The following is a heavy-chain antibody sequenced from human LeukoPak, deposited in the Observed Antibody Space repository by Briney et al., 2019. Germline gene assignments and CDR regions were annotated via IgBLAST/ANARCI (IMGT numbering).Heavy chain of an antibody. Sequence: GGSLRLSCAASGFNFSSYSMNWVRQAPGKGLGWVSYISTSSRTIYYADSVKGRFTISRDNAKNSLFLQMNSLRAEDTAVYYCARDGYDFWSDYPTTLDYWGQGTLVTVSS. CDR3: ARDGYDFWSDYPTTLDY. V-gene: IGHV3-48*01. J-gene: IGHJ4*02. D-gene: IGHD3-3*01. CDR1: GFNFSSYS. CDR2: ISTSSRTI.